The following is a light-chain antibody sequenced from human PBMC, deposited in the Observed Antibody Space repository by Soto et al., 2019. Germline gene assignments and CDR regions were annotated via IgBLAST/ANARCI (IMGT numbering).Light chain of an antibody. V-gene: IGKV3-15*01. CDR1: ESLSTY. CDR3: QSYNDWPFT. CDR2: GAS. Sequence: EIVMTQSPATLSVSPGERVTLXCXASESLSTYLAWYQQKPGQAPRLLIYGASTKATGIPARFSGSGSATDFTLTISSLQSEDFAVYYCQSYNDWPFTFGQGTKLEI. J-gene: IGKJ2*01.